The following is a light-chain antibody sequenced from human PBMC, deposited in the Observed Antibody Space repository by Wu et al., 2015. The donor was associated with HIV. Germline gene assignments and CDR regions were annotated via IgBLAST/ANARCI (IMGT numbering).Light chain of an antibody. CDR1: QDLNTY. CDR3: QHYEGFPWA. Sequence: IQLTQSPSSLSASVGDRVTITCRASQDLNTYLAWYQQKPGKAPKVLIYRVSTLQSGVSSRFSGSGSGTDFTLTISSLQPDDFATYYCQHYEGFPWAFGQGTKVE. CDR2: RVS. V-gene: IGKV1-9*01. J-gene: IGKJ1*01.